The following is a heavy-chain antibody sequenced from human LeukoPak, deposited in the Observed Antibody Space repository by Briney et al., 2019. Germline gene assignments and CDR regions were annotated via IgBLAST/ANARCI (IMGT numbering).Heavy chain of an antibody. CDR3: ARDNDSSGYYFDY. CDR2: INHSGST. CDR1: GGSFSGYY. D-gene: IGHD3-22*01. V-gene: IGHV4-34*01. J-gene: IGHJ4*02. Sequence: SETLSLTCAVYGGSFSGYYWSWIRQPPGKGLEWIGEINHSGSTNYNPSLKSRVTISVDTSKNQFSLKLSSVTAADTAVYYCARDNDSSGYYFDYWGQGTLVTVSS.